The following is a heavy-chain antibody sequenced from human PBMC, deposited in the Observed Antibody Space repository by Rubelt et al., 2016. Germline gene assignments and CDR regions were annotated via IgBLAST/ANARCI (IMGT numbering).Heavy chain of an antibody. Sequence: QVQLQESGPGLVKPSQTLSLTCTVSGGSISSGDYYWSWIRQHPGKGLEWIGSIYYSGSTYYNPSLKSRVNISVDTSTNQVSLEMSSVTTADTAVYYCARVHGAHFDYWGQGTLVTVSS. J-gene: IGHJ4*02. V-gene: IGHV4-31*03. CDR3: ARVHGAHFDY. CDR2: IYYSGST. CDR1: GGSISSGDYY. D-gene: IGHD3-16*01.